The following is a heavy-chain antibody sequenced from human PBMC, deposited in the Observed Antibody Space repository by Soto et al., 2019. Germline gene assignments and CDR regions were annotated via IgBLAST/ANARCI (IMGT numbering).Heavy chain of an antibody. J-gene: IGHJ4*02. D-gene: IGHD2-21*02. CDR1: GGSSSSHS. CDR3: ATYDVGTIIQDY. CDR2: IHHDGST. Sequence: SETLSLTCAISGGSSSSHSKSWVRQPPGKGLEWIGEIHHDGSTNYNPSLKSRVTISENTSKNHFSLELSSVTAADTTVYYCATYDVGTIIQDYWGQGTLVTVSS. V-gene: IGHV4-34*01.